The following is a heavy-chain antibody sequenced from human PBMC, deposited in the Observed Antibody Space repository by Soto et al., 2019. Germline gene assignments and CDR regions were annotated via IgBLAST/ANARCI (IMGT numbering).Heavy chain of an antibody. D-gene: IGHD4-17*01. V-gene: IGHV1-69*01. Sequence: QVQLVQSGAEVQKPGSSVKVSCKASGGTFSSYAISWVRQAPGQGLEWMGGIIPIFGTANYAQKFQGRVTITADESTSTAYMELSSLRSEDTAVYYCARGGYGGNSYYYYYGMDVWGQGTTVTVSS. J-gene: IGHJ6*02. CDR1: GGTFSSYA. CDR2: IIPIFGTA. CDR3: ARGGYGGNSYYYYYGMDV.